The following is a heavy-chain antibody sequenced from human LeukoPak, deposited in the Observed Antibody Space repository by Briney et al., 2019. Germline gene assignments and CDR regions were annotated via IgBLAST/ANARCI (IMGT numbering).Heavy chain of an antibody. Sequence: ASVKVSCKASGGAFNTFAIHWVRQAPGQGLEWMGRIIPILRQSNSAQKFQGTVSITADAFTNTAYMELSSLRSEDSAVCYCATGGAYADAFDIWGQGTLVTVSS. D-gene: IGHD5-12*01. J-gene: IGHJ3*02. V-gene: IGHV1-69*11. CDR3: ATGGAYADAFDI. CDR2: IIPILRQS. CDR1: GGAFNTFA.